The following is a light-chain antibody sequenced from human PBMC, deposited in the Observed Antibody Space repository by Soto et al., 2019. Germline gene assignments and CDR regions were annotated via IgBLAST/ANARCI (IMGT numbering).Light chain of an antibody. CDR3: CSYAGSHVL. CDR2: DVG. V-gene: IGLV2-11*01. Sequence: QSALTQPRSVSGSPGQSVTISCTGTSSDVGGYNYVSWYQQHPGKAPKLMIYDVGKRPSGVPARFSGSKSANTASLTISGLQAEDEADYSCCSYAGSHVLFGGGTQLTVL. J-gene: IGLJ2*01. CDR1: SSDVGGYNY.